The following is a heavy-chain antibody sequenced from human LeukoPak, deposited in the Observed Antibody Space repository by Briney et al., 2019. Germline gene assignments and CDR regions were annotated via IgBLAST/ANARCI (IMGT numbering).Heavy chain of an antibody. Sequence: GGSLRLSCAASGFTVSSNYMSWVRQAPGKGLEWVSVIYSGGSTYYADSVKGRFTISRDNSKSTLYLQMNSLRAEDTAVYYCARDRGWGTYYFDYWGQGTLVTVPS. J-gene: IGHJ4*02. D-gene: IGHD6-19*01. CDR3: ARDRGWGTYYFDY. V-gene: IGHV3-66*01. CDR2: IYSGGST. CDR1: GFTVSSNY.